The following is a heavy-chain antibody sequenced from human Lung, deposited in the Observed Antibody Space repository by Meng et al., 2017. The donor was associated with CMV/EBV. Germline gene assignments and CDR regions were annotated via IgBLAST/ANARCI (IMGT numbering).Heavy chain of an antibody. J-gene: IGHJ3*02. D-gene: IGHD6-19*01. CDR1: GGTLSRYA. V-gene: IGHV1-69*05. CDR2: IIPILGTA. CDR3: AREPDYSSGSDVFDI. Sequence: SXXVSXXASGGTLSRYAVHWVQQAPGQGLEWMGRIIPILGTANYAQSFQDRVTITTDESTSTAYMELSSLRSEDTAVYYCAREPDYSSGSDVFDIWGQGTTVTVSS.